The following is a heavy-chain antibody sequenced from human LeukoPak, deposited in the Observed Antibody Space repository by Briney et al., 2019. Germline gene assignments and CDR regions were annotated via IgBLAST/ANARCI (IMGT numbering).Heavy chain of an antibody. CDR1: CYTFSDHG. CDR3: ARTGSRYDNSGNLGAFDL. CDR2: ISAYNVKT. V-gene: IGHV1-18*01. D-gene: IGHD3-22*01. J-gene: IGHJ3*01. Sequence: ASVKVSCKASCYTFSDHGVRWVRQAPGQGLDWMAWISAYNVKTNYAQNIQGRGTMTTDKSTDTAYMELRNLNSDDTAVYYCARTGSRYDNSGNLGAFDLWGQGTMVTVSS.